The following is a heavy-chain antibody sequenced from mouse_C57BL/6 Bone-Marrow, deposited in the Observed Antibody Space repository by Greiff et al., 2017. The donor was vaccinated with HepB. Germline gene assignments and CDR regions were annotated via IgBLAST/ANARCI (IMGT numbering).Heavy chain of an antibody. CDR2: IYPGDGDT. J-gene: IGHJ2*01. D-gene: IGHD2-3*01. CDR1: GYAFSSSW. CDR3: AREDGYYVGYFDY. V-gene: IGHV1-82*01. Sequence: VKVVESGPELVKPGASVKISCKASGYAFSSSWMNWVKQRPGKGLEWIGRIYPGDGDTNYNGKFKGKATLTADKSSSTAYMQLSSLTSEDSAVYFCAREDGYYVGYFDYWGQGTTLTVSS.